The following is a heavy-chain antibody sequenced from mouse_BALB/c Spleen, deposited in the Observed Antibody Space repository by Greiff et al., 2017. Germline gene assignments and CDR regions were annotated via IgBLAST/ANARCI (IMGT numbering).Heavy chain of an antibody. V-gene: IGHV1-9*01. D-gene: IGHD3-1*01. Sequence: VQRVESGAELMKPGASVKISCKATGYTFSSYWIEWVKQRPGHGLEWIGEILPGSGSTNYNEKFKGKATFTADTSSNTAYMQLSSLTSEDSAVYYCARGGSWFAYWGQGTLVTVSA. CDR3: ARGGSWFAY. J-gene: IGHJ3*01. CDR1: GYTFSSYW. CDR2: ILPGSGST.